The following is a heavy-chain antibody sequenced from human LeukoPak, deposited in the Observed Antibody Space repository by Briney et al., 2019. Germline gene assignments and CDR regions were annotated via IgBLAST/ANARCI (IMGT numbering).Heavy chain of an antibody. CDR3: ARDRRGYSFGYSPGQFDY. V-gene: IGHV4-59*01. D-gene: IGHD5-18*01. CDR2: IYYSGST. J-gene: IGHJ4*02. Sequence: PSETLSLTCTVSGGSISTYYWSWIRQPPGKGLEWIGYIYYSGSTNYNPSLKSRVTISVDTSKNQFSLKLSSVTAADTAVYYCARDRRGYSFGYSPGQFDYWGPGTLVTVSS. CDR1: GGSISTYY.